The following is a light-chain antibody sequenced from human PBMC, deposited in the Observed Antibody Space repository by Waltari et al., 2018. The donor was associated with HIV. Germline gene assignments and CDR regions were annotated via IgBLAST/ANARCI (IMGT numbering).Light chain of an antibody. CDR2: SND. J-gene: IGLJ3*02. CDR3: AAWDDSLNGM. CDR1: STNTGSNI. Sequence: QSVLTQPPSVSGTPGQNVTISCSGSSTNTGSNIVNWYQQVPEAAPKLLIYSNDQRPSGGPDRFSGSKSGTSASLAISGLQSADEADYYCAAWDDSLNGMFGGGTKLTV. V-gene: IGLV1-44*01.